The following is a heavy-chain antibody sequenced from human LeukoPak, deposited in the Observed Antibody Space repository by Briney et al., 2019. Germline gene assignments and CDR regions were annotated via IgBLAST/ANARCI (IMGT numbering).Heavy chain of an antibody. V-gene: IGHV3-7*03. D-gene: IGHD3-22*01. CDR2: IKQDGSEK. Sequence: PGGSLRLSCAASGFTFSSYWMSWVRQAPGKGLEWVANIKQDGSEKYYVDSVKGRFTISRDNAKNSLYLQMNSLRAEDTAVYYCERDSGSSGYYFDYWGQGTLVTVSS. J-gene: IGHJ4*02. CDR3: ERDSGSSGYYFDY. CDR1: GFTFSSYW.